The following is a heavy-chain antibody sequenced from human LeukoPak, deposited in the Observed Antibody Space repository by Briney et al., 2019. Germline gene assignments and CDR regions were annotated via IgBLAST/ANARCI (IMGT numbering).Heavy chain of an antibody. CDR1: GLTFSSYA. CDR2: ISGSGGST. CDR3: AKDVGLGFYYYDSSGFDY. V-gene: IGHV3-23*01. J-gene: IGHJ4*02. Sequence: PGGSLRLSCAASGLTFSSYAMSWVRQAPGKGLEWVSAISGSGGSTYYADSVKGRFTISRDNSKNTLYLQMNSLRAEDTAVYCCAKDVGLGFYYYDSSGFDYWGQGTLVTVSS. D-gene: IGHD3-22*01.